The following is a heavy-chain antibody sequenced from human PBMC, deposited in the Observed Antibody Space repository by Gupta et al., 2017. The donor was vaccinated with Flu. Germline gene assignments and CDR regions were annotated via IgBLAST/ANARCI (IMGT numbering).Heavy chain of an antibody. CDR2: ISSSSSYI. CDR1: GFRFSSYD. V-gene: IGHV3-21*01. Sequence: EVQLVESGGGLVKAGGSLRLSCAVSGFRFSSYDMNWVRQSPGKGLEWVSSISSSSSYIYYADAGKGRFTISRDNAQKSGLLQMDSLREEETAVYYCVRDHSTTGSKGTYFDSWGQGTLVTVSS. J-gene: IGHJ4*02. CDR3: VRDHSTTGSKGTYFDS. D-gene: IGHD1-26*01.